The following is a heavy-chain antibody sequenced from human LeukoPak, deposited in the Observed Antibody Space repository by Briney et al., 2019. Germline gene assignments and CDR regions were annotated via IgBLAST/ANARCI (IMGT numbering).Heavy chain of an antibody. CDR2: INWNGGST. CDR3: ARLREIPVFGVVTKSTSYFDY. CDR1: GFTFDGYG. J-gene: IGHJ4*02. Sequence: GGSLRLSCAASGFTFDGYGMSWVRQAPGKGLEWVSGINWNGGSTGYADSVKGRFTISRDNAKNSLYLQMNSLRAEDTAVYYCARLREIPVFGVVTKSTSYFDYWGQGTLVTVSS. D-gene: IGHD3-3*01. V-gene: IGHV3-20*04.